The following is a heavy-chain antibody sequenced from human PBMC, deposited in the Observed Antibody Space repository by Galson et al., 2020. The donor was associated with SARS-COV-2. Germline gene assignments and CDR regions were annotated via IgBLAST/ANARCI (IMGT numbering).Heavy chain of an antibody. V-gene: IGHV3-9*01. Sequence: SLKISCAASGFTFDDYAMHWVRQAPGKGLEWVSGISWNSGSIGYADSVKGRFTISRDNAKNSLYLQMNSLRAEDTALYYCAKDVSLRYFDWSDAFDIWGQGTMVTVSS. J-gene: IGHJ3*02. D-gene: IGHD3-9*01. CDR2: ISWNSGSI. CDR3: AKDVSLRYFDWSDAFDI. CDR1: GFTFDDYA.